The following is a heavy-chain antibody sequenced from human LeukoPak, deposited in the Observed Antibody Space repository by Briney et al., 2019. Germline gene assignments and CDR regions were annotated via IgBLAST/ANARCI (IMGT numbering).Heavy chain of an antibody. D-gene: IGHD6-19*01. CDR2: IYYSGST. V-gene: IGHV4-59*01. CDR3: ARAGGSQQWLVHYYFDY. CDR1: GGSISSYY. J-gene: IGHJ4*02. Sequence: SETLSLTCTVSGGSISSYYWSWIRQPPGKGLEWIGYIYYSGSTNYNPSLESRVTISVDTSKNQFSLKLSSVTAADTAVYYCARAGGSQQWLVHYYFDYWGQGTLVTVSS.